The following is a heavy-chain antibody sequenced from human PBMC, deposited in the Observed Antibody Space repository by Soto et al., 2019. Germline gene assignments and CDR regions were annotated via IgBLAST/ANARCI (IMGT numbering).Heavy chain of an antibody. V-gene: IGHV3-23*01. J-gene: IGHJ6*02. Sequence: GGSLRLSCAASGFTFSSYAMSWVRQAPGKGLEWVSAISGSGGSTYYADSVKGRFTISRDNSKNTLYLQMNSLRAEDTAVYYCAKVPHGTAGYYYYYGMDVWGQGTTVTVSS. CDR1: GFTFSSYA. CDR2: ISGSGGST. CDR3: AKVPHGTAGYYYYYGMDV.